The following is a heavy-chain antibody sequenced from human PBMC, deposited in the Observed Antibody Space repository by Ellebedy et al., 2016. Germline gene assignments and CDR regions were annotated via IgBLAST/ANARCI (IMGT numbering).Heavy chain of an antibody. V-gene: IGHV3-9*01. CDR2: ISWNSGNL. Sequence: GGSLRLXXAASGFTFDDYAMHWVRQAPGKGLEWVSCISWNSGNLGYADSVKGRFTISRDNAKKSLYLQMNSLRAEDTALYYCTKDISPYGDFVYYHYGMDAWGQGTTITVSS. CDR1: GFTFDDYA. J-gene: IGHJ6*02. CDR3: TKDISPYGDFVYYHYGMDA. D-gene: IGHD4-17*01.